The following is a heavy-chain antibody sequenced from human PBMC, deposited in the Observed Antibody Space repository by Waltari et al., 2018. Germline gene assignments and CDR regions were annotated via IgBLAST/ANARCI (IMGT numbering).Heavy chain of an antibody. CDR3: AKSSGYYTADAFDI. CDR2: ISWNSGSI. V-gene: IGHV3-9*03. Sequence: EVQLVESGGGLVQPGRSLRLSCAASGFTFDDYAIHWVRQAPGKGLEWVSGISWNSGSIGYADSVKGRFTISRDNAKNSLYLQMNSLRAEDMALYYCAKSSGYYTADAFDIWGQGTMVTVSS. CDR1: GFTFDDYA. J-gene: IGHJ3*02. D-gene: IGHD3-22*01.